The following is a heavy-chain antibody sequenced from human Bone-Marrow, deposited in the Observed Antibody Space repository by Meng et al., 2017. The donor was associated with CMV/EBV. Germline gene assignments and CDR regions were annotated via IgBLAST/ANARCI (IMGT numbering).Heavy chain of an antibody. D-gene: IGHD2-2*01. V-gene: IGHV3-11*01. CDR1: GFIFSNYW. J-gene: IGHJ4*02. CDR3: ARGGCSSTSCCSDY. Sequence: GESLKISCEASGFIFSNYWMTWARQAPGKGLEWVSYISSSGSTIYYADSVKGRFTISRDNAKNSLYLQMNSLRAEDTAVYYCARGGCSSTSCCSDYWGQGTLVTVSS. CDR2: ISSSGSTI.